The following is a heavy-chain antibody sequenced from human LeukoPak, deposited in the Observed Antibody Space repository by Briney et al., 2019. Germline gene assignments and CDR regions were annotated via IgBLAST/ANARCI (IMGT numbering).Heavy chain of an antibody. CDR2: IIPILGIA. CDR1: GGTFSSYA. J-gene: IGHJ4*02. D-gene: IGHD5-18*01. V-gene: IGHV1-69*04. CDR3: ASDTAMVRSLDY. Sequence: GASVKVSCKASGGTFSSYAISWVRQAPGQGLEWMGRIIPILGIANYAQKLQGRVTITADKSTSTAYMELSSLRSEDTAVYYCASDTAMVRSLDYWGQGTLVTVSS.